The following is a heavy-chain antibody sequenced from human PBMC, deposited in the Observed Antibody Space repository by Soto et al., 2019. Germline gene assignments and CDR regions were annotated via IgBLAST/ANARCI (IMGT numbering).Heavy chain of an antibody. CDR2: ISGSGGST. V-gene: IGHV3-23*01. J-gene: IGHJ4*02. CDR3: AKPSEHYGSGSYYPDYFDY. Sequence: GGSLRLSCAASGFTFSSYAMSWVRQAPGKGLEWVSAISGSGGSTYYADSVKGRFTISRDNSKNTLYLQMNSLSAEDTAVYYCAKPSEHYGSGSYYPDYFDYWGQGTLVTVSS. D-gene: IGHD3-10*01. CDR1: GFTFSSYA.